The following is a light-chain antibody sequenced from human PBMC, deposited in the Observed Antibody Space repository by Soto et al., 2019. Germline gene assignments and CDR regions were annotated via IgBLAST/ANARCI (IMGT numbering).Light chain of an antibody. CDR2: DAS. Sequence: DIVLTQSPATLSLSPGERATLSPTASQSVSSYLAWYQQKPGQAPRLLIYDASNRATGIPARFSGSGSGTDFTLTISSLEPEDFAVYYCQQRSNWPRTFGQGTKVDI. CDR3: QQRSNWPRT. CDR1: QSVSSY. J-gene: IGKJ1*01. V-gene: IGKV3-11*01.